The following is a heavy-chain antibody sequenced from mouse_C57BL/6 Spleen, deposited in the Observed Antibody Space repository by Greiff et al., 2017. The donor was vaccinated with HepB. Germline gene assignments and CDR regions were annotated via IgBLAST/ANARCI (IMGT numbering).Heavy chain of an antibody. Sequence: EVKLVESGGGLVKPGGSLKLSCAASGFTFSSYAMSWVRQTPEKRLEWVATISDGGSYTSYPDNVKGRFTISRDNAKNNLYLQMSHLKSEDTAMYYCARDRGYTARYFDYWGQGTTLTVSS. V-gene: IGHV5-4*01. CDR1: GFTFSSYA. CDR3: ARDRGYTARYFDY. J-gene: IGHJ2*01. D-gene: IGHD3-1*01. CDR2: ISDGGSYT.